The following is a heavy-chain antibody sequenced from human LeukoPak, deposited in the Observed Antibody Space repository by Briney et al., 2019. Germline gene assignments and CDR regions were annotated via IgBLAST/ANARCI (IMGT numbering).Heavy chain of an antibody. CDR3: ARSLLKGSGYDPFDY. CDR2: IIPIFGTA. V-gene: IGHV1-69*06. CDR1: GGTFSSYA. D-gene: IGHD5-12*01. J-gene: IGHJ4*02. Sequence: SVKVSCKASGGTFSSYAISWVRQAPGQGPEWMGGIIPIFGTANYAQKFQGRVTITADKSTSTAYMELSSLRSEDTAVYYCARSLLKGSGYDPFDYWGQGTLVTVSS.